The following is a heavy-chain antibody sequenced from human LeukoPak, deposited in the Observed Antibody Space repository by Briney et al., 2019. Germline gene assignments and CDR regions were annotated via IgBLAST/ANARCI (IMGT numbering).Heavy chain of an antibody. D-gene: IGHD3-22*01. V-gene: IGHV1-69*08. CDR3: ARVPSNYHDSSGYYGGFDP. CDR1: GGTFSSYT. CDR2: IIPILGRA. Sequence: SVKVSCKASGGTFSSYTISWVRQAPGQGLEWMGRIIPILGRANYAQKFQGRVTITADKSTSTAYMELSSLRSEDTAVYYCARVPSNYHDSSGYYGGFDPWGQGTLVTVSS. J-gene: IGHJ5*02.